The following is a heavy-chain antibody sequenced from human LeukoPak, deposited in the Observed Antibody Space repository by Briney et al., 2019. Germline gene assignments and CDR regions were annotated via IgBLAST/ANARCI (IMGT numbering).Heavy chain of an antibody. CDR1: GGXISTNNYY. Sequence: SETLSLTCTVSGGXISTNNYYWGWIRQSPGKRLEWIGSIYYSGSTYDNPSLRSRVTISVDTSKNQFSLKVTSVTAADTAVYYCARLNYGDGDYWGQGTLVTVSS. CDR2: IYYSGST. V-gene: IGHV4-39*01. D-gene: IGHD4-17*01. CDR3: ARLNYGDGDY. J-gene: IGHJ4*02.